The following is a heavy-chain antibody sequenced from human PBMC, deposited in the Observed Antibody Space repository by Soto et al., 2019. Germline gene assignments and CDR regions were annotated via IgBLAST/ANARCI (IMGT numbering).Heavy chain of an antibody. CDR2: IIPKFKLA. J-gene: IGHJ4*02. D-gene: IGHD2-21*02. Sequence: QVQLVQSGADVKKPGSSVKVSCKASGGTFSSTALSWVRRAPGQGLEWMGGIIPKFKLANYAQRFQGRATFTADESTSTAYMELSSLRSEDTAVYYCATRAVTAFYFDYWGQGTLVTVSS. V-gene: IGHV1-69*12. CDR1: GGTFSSTA. CDR3: ATRAVTAFYFDY.